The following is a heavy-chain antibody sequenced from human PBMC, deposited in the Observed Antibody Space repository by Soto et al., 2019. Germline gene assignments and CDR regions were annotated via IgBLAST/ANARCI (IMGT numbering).Heavy chain of an antibody. CDR3: ATTVTGEFDWFDP. CDR1: GGTFSSYT. V-gene: IGHV1-69*02. D-gene: IGHD4-4*01. J-gene: IGHJ5*02. CDR2: IIPILGIA. Sequence: SVKVSCKASGGTFSSYTISWVRQAPGQGLEWMGRIIPILGIANYAQKFQGRVTITADKSTSTAYMELSSLRSEDTAVYYCATTVTGEFDWFDPCGQGTLVTVSS.